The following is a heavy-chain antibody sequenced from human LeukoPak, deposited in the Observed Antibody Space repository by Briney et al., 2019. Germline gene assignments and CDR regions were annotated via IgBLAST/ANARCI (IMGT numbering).Heavy chain of an antibody. CDR3: ATEMGRSMVRGVIIHPTFDP. CDR2: FDPEDGET. CDR1: GYTLTELS. J-gene: IGHJ5*02. Sequence: ASVKVSCKVSGYTLTELSMHWVRQAPGKGLEWMGGFDPEDGETIYAQKFQGRVTMTEDTSTDTAYMELSSLRSEDTAVYYCATEMGRSMVRGVIIHPTFDPWGQGTLVTVSS. D-gene: IGHD3-10*01. V-gene: IGHV1-24*01.